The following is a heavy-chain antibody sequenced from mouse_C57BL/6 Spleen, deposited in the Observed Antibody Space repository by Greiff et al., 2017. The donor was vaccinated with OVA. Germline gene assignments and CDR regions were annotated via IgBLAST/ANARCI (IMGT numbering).Heavy chain of an antibody. V-gene: IGHV5-16*01. Sequence: DVKLVESEGGLVQPGSSMKLSCTASGFTFSDYYMAWVRQVPEKGLEWVANINYDGSSTYYLDSLKSRFIISRDNAKNILYLQMSSLKSEDTATYYCARASITTVGVPFDYWGQGTTLTVSS. CDR2: INYDGSST. J-gene: IGHJ2*01. D-gene: IGHD1-1*01. CDR1: GFTFSDYY. CDR3: ARASITTVGVPFDY.